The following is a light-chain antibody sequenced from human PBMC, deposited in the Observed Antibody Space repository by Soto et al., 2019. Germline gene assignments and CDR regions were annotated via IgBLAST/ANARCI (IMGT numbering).Light chain of an antibody. Sequence: EVVLTQSPGTLSLSPGERATLSCRASQSVISSCLAWYQQKPGQAPRLLIYDASSRATGIPDRFSGSGSGTDFTLTISRLEPEDFAVYFCQQYGSSPYTFGQVTKLEIK. J-gene: IGKJ2*01. CDR1: QSVISSC. CDR2: DAS. V-gene: IGKV3-20*01. CDR3: QQYGSSPYT.